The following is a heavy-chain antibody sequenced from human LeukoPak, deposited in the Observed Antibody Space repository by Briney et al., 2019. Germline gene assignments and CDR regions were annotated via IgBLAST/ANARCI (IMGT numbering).Heavy chain of an antibody. J-gene: IGHJ4*02. CDR2: MNPNSGNT. D-gene: IGHD6-19*01. CDR1: GYTFTSYD. CDR3: AKVRAVAGTIDY. V-gene: IGHV1-8*01. Sequence: ASVKVSCKASGYTFTSYDINWVRQATGQGLEWMGWMNPNSGNTGYAQKFQGRVTMTRNTSISTAYMELSSLRSEDTAVYYCAKVRAVAGTIDYWGQGTLVTVSS.